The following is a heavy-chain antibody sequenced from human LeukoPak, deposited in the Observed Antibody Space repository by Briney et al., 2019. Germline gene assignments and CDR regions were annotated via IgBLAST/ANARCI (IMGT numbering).Heavy chain of an antibody. Sequence: GGSLRLSCAASGFTFSDYWMNWVRQAPGKGLEWVANIKQDGSEKYYVDSVRGRFTISRDNAKNSLYLQMNSLRAEDTAIYYWRRDPPPLDSSTYYYSMDVWGKGTTATVSS. D-gene: IGHD2/OR15-2a*01. CDR3: RRDPPPLDSSTYYYSMDV. CDR2: IKQDGSEK. CDR1: GFTFSDYW. J-gene: IGHJ6*03. V-gene: IGHV3-7*01.